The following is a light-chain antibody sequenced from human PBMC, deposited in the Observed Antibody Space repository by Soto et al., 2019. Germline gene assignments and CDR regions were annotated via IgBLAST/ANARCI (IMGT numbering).Light chain of an antibody. CDR2: RVS. J-gene: IGKJ1*01. Sequence: DIVMTQTPLSSPVTLGQPASISCRSSQSLVHSDGNTYLSWLQQRPGQPPRLLSYRVSNRFSGVPDSCSGSGAGTDVTLEISRVEAGDVVVCYCMQLTHFPRTFGQGTKVEIK. V-gene: IGKV2-24*01. CDR3: MQLTHFPRT. CDR1: QSLVHSDGNTY.